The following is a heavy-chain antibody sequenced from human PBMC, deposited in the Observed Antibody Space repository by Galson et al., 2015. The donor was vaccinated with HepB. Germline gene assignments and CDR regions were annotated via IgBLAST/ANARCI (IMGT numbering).Heavy chain of an antibody. J-gene: IGHJ1*01. CDR3: ARLSGSYKEGGYFQH. D-gene: IGHD1-26*01. CDR2: INSDGSST. CDR1: GFTFSSYW. Sequence: SLRLSCAASGFTFSSYWMHWVRQAPGKGLVWVSRINSDGSSTSYADSVKGRFTISRDNAKNTLYLQMSSLRAEDTAVYYCARLSGSYKEGGYFQHWGQGTLVTVSS. V-gene: IGHV3-74*01.